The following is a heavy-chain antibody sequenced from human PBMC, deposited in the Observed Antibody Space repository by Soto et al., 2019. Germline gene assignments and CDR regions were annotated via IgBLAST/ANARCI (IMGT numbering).Heavy chain of an antibody. Sequence: SETLSLTCSVSGVSVTSDYWSWIRQPPQKGLEWIGYMHHTGTVNYNPSLKSRVTISVDTSKNQFSLRLNSVTAADTAVYYCARYFDFWTGLDYWGQGTLVTVSS. CDR1: GVSVTSDY. CDR3: ARYFDFWTGLDY. V-gene: IGHV4-59*08. J-gene: IGHJ4*02. CDR2: MHHTGTV. D-gene: IGHD3-3*01.